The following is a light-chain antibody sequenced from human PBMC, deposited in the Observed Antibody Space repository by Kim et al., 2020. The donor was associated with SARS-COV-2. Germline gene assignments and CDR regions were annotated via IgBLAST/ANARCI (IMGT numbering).Light chain of an antibody. CDR1: QTIGNN. CDR3: QQFKNWPPSLT. V-gene: IGKV3-15*01. Sequence: EIVMTQSPATLSVSPGERATISCRASQTIGNNLAWYQQKPGQAPWLLIYAASTRATGVPARFSGSGFGTEFTLTITSLQSEDFAVYYCQQFKNWPPSLTFGGGTKMDIK. CDR2: AAS. J-gene: IGKJ4*02.